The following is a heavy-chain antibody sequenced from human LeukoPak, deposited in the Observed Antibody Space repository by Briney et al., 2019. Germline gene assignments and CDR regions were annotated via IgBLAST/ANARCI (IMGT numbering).Heavy chain of an antibody. CDR3: ARAPSEIGGYYPEYFRH. CDR2: IKSDGKT. J-gene: IGHJ1*01. V-gene: IGHV3-74*01. Sequence: GGSLRLSCAASGFTFSSYWMHWVRQAPGKGLVWVSRIKSDGKTNYADSVKGRFTISRDNAKNTVSLQMNSLRAEDTGVYYCARAPSEIGGYYPEYFRHWGQDTLVTVSS. CDR1: GFTFSSYW. D-gene: IGHD3-22*01.